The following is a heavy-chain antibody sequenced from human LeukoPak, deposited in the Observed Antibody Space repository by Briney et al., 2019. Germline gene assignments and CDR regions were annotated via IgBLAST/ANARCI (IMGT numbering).Heavy chain of an antibody. Sequence: GGSLRLSCAASGFTFSSYAMSWVSQAPGKGLEWVSAISGSGGSTYYADSVKGRFTISRDNSKNTLYLQMNSLRAEDTAVYYCAKIGWEPHGAFDIWGQGTMVTVSS. D-gene: IGHD1-26*01. V-gene: IGHV3-23*01. J-gene: IGHJ3*02. CDR2: ISGSGGST. CDR1: GFTFSSYA. CDR3: AKIGWEPHGAFDI.